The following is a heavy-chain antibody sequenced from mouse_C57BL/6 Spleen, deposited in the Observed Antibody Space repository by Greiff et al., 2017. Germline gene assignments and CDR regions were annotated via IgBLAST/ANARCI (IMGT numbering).Heavy chain of an antibody. CDR1: GFTFSSYT. J-gene: IGHJ2*01. CDR3: ARLCDSKDFDY. Sequence: DVQLVESGGGLVKPGGSLKLSCAASGFTFSSYTMSWVRQTPEKRLEWVATISGGGGNTYYPDSVKGRFTISSDNAKNTLYLQMSSLRSEDTALYYCARLCDSKDFDYWGQGTTLTVSS. V-gene: IGHV5-9*01. CDR2: ISGGGGNT. D-gene: IGHD2-5*01.